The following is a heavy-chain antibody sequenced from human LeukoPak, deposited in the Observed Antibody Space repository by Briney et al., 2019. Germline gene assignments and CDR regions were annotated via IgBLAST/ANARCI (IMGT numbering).Heavy chain of an antibody. CDR3: ARASKDEVVAPRTFFGYYYMDV. V-gene: IGHV4-59*01. J-gene: IGHJ6*03. D-gene: IGHD2-15*01. Sequence: SETLSLTCTVSGGSISSYYWTWIRQPPGKGLEWIAYIYNTGGTNYNPSLKSQVTISVDTSKNQVSLKLSSVTAADTAVYYCARASKDEVVAPRTFFGYYYMDVWGKGTTVTVSS. CDR1: GGSISSYY. CDR2: IYNTGGT.